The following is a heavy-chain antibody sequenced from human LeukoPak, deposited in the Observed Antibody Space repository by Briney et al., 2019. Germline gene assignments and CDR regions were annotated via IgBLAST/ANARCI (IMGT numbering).Heavy chain of an antibody. D-gene: IGHD3-22*01. CDR2: IYYSGST. CDR1: GGSISSSSYY. CDR3: ARHDSSGYNH. J-gene: IGHJ3*01. V-gene: IGHV4-39*01. Sequence: SETLSLTCTVSGGSISSSSYYWGWIRQPPGKGLEWIGSIYYSGSTYYNPSLKSRVTISVDTSKNQFSLKLSSVTAADTAVYYCARHDSSGYNHWGQGTMVTVSS.